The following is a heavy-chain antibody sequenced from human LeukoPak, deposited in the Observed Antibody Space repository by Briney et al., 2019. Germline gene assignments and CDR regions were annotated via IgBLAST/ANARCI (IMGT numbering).Heavy chain of an antibody. CDR2: ISGSGGST. Sequence: GESLRVSCAASGFIFSSSAMNWVRQAPGKGLEWVSGISGSGGSTFYADSVKGRFTISRDNSKNTAYLQMNSLRAEDTAVYYCAKGISYSSSWYYFDYWGQGTLVTVSS. CDR3: AKGISYSSSWYYFDY. CDR1: GFIFSSSA. V-gene: IGHV3-23*01. J-gene: IGHJ4*02. D-gene: IGHD6-13*01.